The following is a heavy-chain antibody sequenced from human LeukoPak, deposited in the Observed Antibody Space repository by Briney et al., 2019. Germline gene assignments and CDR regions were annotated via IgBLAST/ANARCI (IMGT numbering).Heavy chain of an antibody. J-gene: IGHJ6*04. V-gene: IGHV1-2*04. CDR2: INHNSGGT. CDR3: ARDLGAAAVYGMDV. D-gene: IGHD6-13*01. CDR1: GYTFTGYY. Sequence: GASVTVSCKASGYTFTGYYMHWVRQAPGQGLEWMGWINHNSGGTNYAQKFQGWVTMTRDTSISTAYMELSRLRSDDTAVYYCARDLGAAAVYGMDVWGKGTTVTVSS.